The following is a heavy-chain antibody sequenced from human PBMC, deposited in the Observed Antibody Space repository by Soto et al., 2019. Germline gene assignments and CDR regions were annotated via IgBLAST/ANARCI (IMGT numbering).Heavy chain of an antibody. CDR3: AKFSPFGVVIILDYYMDV. V-gene: IGHV3-23*01. CDR2: ISGSGGST. Sequence: GGSLRLSCTASGFTFSSYSMSWVRQAPGKGLEWVSAISGSGGSTYYADSVKGRFTISRDNSKNTLYLQMNSLRAEDTAVYYCAKFSPFGVVIILDYYMDVWGKGTTVTVSS. D-gene: IGHD3-3*01. J-gene: IGHJ6*03. CDR1: GFTFSSYS.